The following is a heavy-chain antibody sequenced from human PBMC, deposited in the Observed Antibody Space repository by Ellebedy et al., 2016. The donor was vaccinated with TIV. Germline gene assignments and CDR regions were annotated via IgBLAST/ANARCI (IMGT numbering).Heavy chain of an antibody. CDR2: ISGSAEGT. J-gene: IGHJ4*02. CDR3: VKEIGKHGTPFFDS. D-gene: IGHD2-15*01. Sequence: GESLKISCAASGFTFKSYGMSWVRQAPGKGLEWVSGISGSAEGTYYADSVKGRFTISRDNSKNTLRLQMDSLRVEDTAVYYCVKEIGKHGTPFFDSWGQGTLVTVSS. V-gene: IGHV3-23*01. CDR1: GFTFKSYG.